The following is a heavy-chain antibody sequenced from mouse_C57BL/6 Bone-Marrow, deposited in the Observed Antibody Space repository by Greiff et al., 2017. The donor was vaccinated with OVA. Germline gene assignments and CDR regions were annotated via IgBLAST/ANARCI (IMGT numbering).Heavy chain of an antibody. V-gene: IGHV1-64*01. D-gene: IGHD1-1*01. CDR2: IHPNSGST. CDR3: AREGDYYDDCSYVDIDY. Sequence: QVQLQQPGAELVKPGASVKLSCKASGYTFTSYWMHWVKQRPGQGLEWIGMIHPNSGSTNYNEKFKSKATLTVDKSSSTAYMQLRSLTSEDSAVYYCAREGDYYDDCSYVDIDYWGQGTTLTVSS. J-gene: IGHJ2*01. CDR1: GYTFTSYW.